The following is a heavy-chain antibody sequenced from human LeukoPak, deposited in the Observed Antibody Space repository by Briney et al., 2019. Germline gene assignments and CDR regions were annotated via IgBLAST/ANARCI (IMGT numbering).Heavy chain of an antibody. V-gene: IGHV4-38-2*02. D-gene: IGHD3-16*02. J-gene: IGHJ4*02. CDR3: AREYDYVWGSYRYYFYY. CDR1: GYSIGSGYY. CDR2: IYHSGTT. Sequence: SETLSLTCAVSGYSIGSGYYWGWIRQPPGKGLEWIGSIYHSGTTYYNPSLKSRVTISVDTSKNQFSLKLSSVTAADTAVYYCAREYDYVWGSYRYYFYYWGQGTLVTVSS.